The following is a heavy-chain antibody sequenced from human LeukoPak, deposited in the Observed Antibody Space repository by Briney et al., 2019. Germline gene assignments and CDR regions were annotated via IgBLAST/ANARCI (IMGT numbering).Heavy chain of an antibody. CDR2: ISGSGGST. Sequence: GGSLRRSCAASGFTFSSYAMSWVRQAPGKWLEWVSAISGSGGSTYYADSVKGRFTISRDNSKNTLYLQMNSLRAEDTAVYYCAKSGYYYDSSGNDYWGQGTLVTVSS. CDR3: AKSGYYYDSSGNDY. CDR1: GFTFSSYA. V-gene: IGHV3-23*01. J-gene: IGHJ4*02. D-gene: IGHD3-22*01.